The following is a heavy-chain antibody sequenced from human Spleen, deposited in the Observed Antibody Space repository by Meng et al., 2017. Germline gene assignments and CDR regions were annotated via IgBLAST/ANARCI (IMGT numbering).Heavy chain of an antibody. V-gene: IGHV1-8*02. CDR2: MNPNSGNT. CDR3: ARATNYYGSGSYYR. Sequence: ASVKVSCKASGYTFTSYGINWVRQAPGQGFEWMGWMNPNSGNTGYAQKFQGRVTMTRNTSIHTAYMELSSLTSEDTAVYYCARATNYYGSGSYYRWGQGTLVTVSS. D-gene: IGHD3-10*01. J-gene: IGHJ4*02. CDR1: GYTFTSYG.